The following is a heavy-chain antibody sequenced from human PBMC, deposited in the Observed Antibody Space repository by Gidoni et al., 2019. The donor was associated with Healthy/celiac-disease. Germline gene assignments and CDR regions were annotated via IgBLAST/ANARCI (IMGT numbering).Heavy chain of an antibody. J-gene: IGHJ4*02. V-gene: IGHV4-39*01. Sequence: QLQLQESGPGLVKPSETLSLTCTVSGGSISSSSYYWGWIRQPPGKGLEWIGSIYYSGSTYYNPSLKSRVTISVDTSKNQFSLKLSSVTAADTAVYYCARHYYDSSGYYRSRYFDYWGQGTLVTVSS. CDR2: IYYSGST. D-gene: IGHD3-22*01. CDR1: GGSISSSSYY. CDR3: ARHYYDSSGYYRSRYFDY.